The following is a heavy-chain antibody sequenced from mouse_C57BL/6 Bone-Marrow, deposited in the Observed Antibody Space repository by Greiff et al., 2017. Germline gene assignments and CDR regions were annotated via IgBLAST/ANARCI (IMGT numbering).Heavy chain of an antibody. V-gene: IGHV1-56*01. Sequence: QVQLQQSGPELVRPGASVKISCKAPGYTFTSHWMQWVRQRPGPGLEWIGELFPGSGSTYYNEKFKGKATLTVDTSSSPAYMQLSRLTSEDSAFYFCSRYGSSPLRYLDVWGTGTTVTVSS. CDR2: LFPGSGST. D-gene: IGHD1-1*01. J-gene: IGHJ1*03. CDR1: GYTFTSHW. CDR3: SRYGSSPLRYLDV.